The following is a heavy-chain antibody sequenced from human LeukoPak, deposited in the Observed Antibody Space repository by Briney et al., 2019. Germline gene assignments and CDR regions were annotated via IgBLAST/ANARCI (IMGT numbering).Heavy chain of an antibody. J-gene: IGHJ4*02. V-gene: IGHV1-2*06. Sequence: GASVKVSCKASGYTFTGYYMHWVRQAPGQGLEWMGRINPNSGGTNYAQKFQGRVTMTRDTSISTAYMELSSLRSEDTAVYYCAILSRDFDYWGQGTLVTVSS. D-gene: IGHD2/OR15-2a*01. CDR1: GYTFTGYY. CDR2: INPNSGGT. CDR3: AILSRDFDY.